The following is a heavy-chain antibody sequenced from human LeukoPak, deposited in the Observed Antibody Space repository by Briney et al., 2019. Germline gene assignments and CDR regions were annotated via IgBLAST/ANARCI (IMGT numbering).Heavy chain of an antibody. CDR3: AGGGGGSGIVGAHGY. J-gene: IGHJ4*02. D-gene: IGHD1-26*01. CDR1: GGTFSSYA. CDR2: IIPILGIA. Sequence: SVKVSCKASGGTFSSYAISWVRQAPGQGLEWMGRIIPILGIANYAQKFQGRVTITADKSTSTAYMELSSLRSEDTAVYYCAGGGGGSGIVGAHGYWGQGTLVTVSS. V-gene: IGHV1-69*04.